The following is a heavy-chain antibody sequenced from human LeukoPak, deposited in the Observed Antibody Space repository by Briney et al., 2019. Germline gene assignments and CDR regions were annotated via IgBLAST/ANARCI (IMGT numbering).Heavy chain of an antibody. J-gene: IGHJ6*03. CDR3: ARVGEITSRRPFYYYYMDL. V-gene: IGHV3-21*01. Sequence: GGSLRLSCAASGFTFSSYSMNWVRQAPGKGLEWVSSISTTSTYIYYVDSVKGRFTISRDNAKNSLYLQMNRLRAEDTAVYYCARVGEITSRRPFYYYYMDLWGKGTTVTVSS. CDR1: GFTFSSYS. CDR2: ISTTSTYI. D-gene: IGHD1-14*01.